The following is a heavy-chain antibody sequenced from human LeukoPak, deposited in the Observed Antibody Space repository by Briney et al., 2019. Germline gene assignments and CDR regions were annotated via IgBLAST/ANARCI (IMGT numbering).Heavy chain of an antibody. CDR2: IYYSGST. V-gene: IGHV4-39*07. CDR1: GGSISSSSYY. Sequence: PSQTLSLTCTVSGGSISSSSYYWGWIRQPPGKGLEWIGSIYYSGSTYYNPSLKSRVTISVDTSKNQFSLKLSSVTAADTAVYYCARGVDSSGYYFPNWFDPWGQGTLVTVSS. J-gene: IGHJ5*02. D-gene: IGHD3-22*01. CDR3: ARGVDSSGYYFPNWFDP.